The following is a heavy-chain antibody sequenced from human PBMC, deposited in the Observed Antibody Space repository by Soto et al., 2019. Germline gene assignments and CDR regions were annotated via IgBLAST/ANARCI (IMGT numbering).Heavy chain of an antibody. CDR1: GDSVSSNSAA. Sequence: SQTLSRTCAISGDSVSSNSAAWNWIRQSPSRGLEWLGRTYYRSKWYNDYAVSVKSRITINPDTSKNQFSLQLNSVTPEDTAVYYCARARRSPRETGFWSGSYYYYGMDVWGQGTTVTVS. J-gene: IGHJ6*02. CDR3: ARARRSPRETGFWSGSYYYYGMDV. V-gene: IGHV6-1*01. CDR2: TYYRSKWYN. D-gene: IGHD3-3*01.